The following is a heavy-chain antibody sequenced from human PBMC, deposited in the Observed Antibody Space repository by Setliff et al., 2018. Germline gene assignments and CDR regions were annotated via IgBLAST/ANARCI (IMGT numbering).Heavy chain of an antibody. D-gene: IGHD3-16*01. Sequence: PGGSLSLSCAASGISSYTMSWVRQAPGKGLEWVASISSSSGHIYHAASVRGRFTISRDNTKNSLYLQMDSLRVEDTAVYYCAGRLGASTRYYYYGLDVWGQGTTVTVSS. V-gene: IGHV3-21*01. CDR2: ISSSSGHI. CDR1: GISSYT. J-gene: IGHJ6*02. CDR3: AGRLGASTRYYYYGLDV.